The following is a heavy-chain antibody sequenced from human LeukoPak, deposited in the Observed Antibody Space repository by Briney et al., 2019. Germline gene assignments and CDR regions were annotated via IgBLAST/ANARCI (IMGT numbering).Heavy chain of an antibody. Sequence: GGSLRLSCAASGVTFSSYWMSWVRQAPGKGLEWGANIKQDGSEKYYVDSGKGRFTISRDNSKNTMYMKMNSLRAEDTAVYYRPQGKEPPAMVPPWDYWGQGTLVTVPS. CDR2: IKQDGSEK. CDR1: GVTFSSYW. D-gene: IGHD3-10*01. CDR3: PQGKEPPAMVPPWDY. V-gene: IGHV3-7*01. J-gene: IGHJ4*02.